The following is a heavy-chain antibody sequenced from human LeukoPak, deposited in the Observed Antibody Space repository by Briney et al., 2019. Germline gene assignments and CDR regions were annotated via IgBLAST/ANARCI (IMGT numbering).Heavy chain of an antibody. J-gene: IGHJ5*02. CDR1: GGSISSYY. Sequence: SETLSLTCTVSGGSISSYYWSWIRQPPWKGLEWIGYIYYSGSTNYNPSLKSRVTISVDTSKNQFSLKLSSVTAADTAVYYCARLNSGYYLPWFDPWGQGTLVTVSS. V-gene: IGHV4-59*08. D-gene: IGHD3-22*01. CDR3: ARLNSGYYLPWFDP. CDR2: IYYSGST.